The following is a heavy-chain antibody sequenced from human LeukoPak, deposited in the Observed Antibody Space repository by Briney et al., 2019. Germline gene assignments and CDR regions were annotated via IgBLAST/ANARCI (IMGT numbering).Heavy chain of an antibody. V-gene: IGHV3-11*04. CDR1: VFSFSDYY. CDR3: ARERLWSRDGYNPF. J-gene: IGHJ4*02. CDR2: ISGSGNTI. D-gene: IGHD5-24*01. Sequence: GGSLRLSCAASVFSFSDYYMSWIRHAPGKGLEWISYISGSGNTIYYAASVKGRFTISRDNAKTSLYLQMNSLRVEDTALYYCARERLWSRDGYNPFWGQGTLVTVSS.